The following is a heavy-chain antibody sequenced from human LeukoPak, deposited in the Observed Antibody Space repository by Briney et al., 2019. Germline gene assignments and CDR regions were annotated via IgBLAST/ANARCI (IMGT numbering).Heavy chain of an antibody. CDR2: IASDGSST. CDR1: GFTFSSYW. CDR3: ARPHPRTVFGVFSYYCGMDV. J-gene: IGHJ6*02. Sequence: GGSLRLSCAASGFTFSSYWMNWVRQAPGKGLVWVSRIASDGSSTTYADSVKGRFSISRDNAKNTLYLQMNSLRVEDTAVYYCARPHPRTVFGVFSYYCGMDVWGQGTTVTVSS. V-gene: IGHV3-74*01. D-gene: IGHD3-3*01.